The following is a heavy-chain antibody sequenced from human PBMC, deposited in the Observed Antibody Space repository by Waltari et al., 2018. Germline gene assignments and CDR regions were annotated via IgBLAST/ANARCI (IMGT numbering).Heavy chain of an antibody. V-gene: IGHV1-69*04. CDR1: GGTFSSYA. Sequence: QVQLVQSGAEVKKPGSSVKVSCKASGGTFSSYAISWVRQAPGQGLEWMGGIIPILGIANYAQKFQGRVTITADESTSTAYMELSSLRSEDTAVYYCATTLYNWNDPFDYWGQGTLVTVSS. CDR2: IIPILGIA. CDR3: ATTLYNWNDPFDY. D-gene: IGHD1-1*01. J-gene: IGHJ4*02.